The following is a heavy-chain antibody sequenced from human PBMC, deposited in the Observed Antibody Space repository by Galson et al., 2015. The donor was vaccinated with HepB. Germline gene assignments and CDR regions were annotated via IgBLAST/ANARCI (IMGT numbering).Heavy chain of an antibody. V-gene: IGHV3-33*06. J-gene: IGHJ4*02. D-gene: IGHD3-3*01. Sequence: SLRLSCAASGFTFSSYGMHWVRQAPGKGLEWVAVIWYDGSNTYYADSVKGRFTITRDNSKNTLYLQMNSLRAEDTAVYYCAKGTLRCLEWLFAELDYWGQGTLVTVSS. CDR1: GFTFSSYG. CDR2: IWYDGSNT. CDR3: AKGTLRCLEWLFAELDY.